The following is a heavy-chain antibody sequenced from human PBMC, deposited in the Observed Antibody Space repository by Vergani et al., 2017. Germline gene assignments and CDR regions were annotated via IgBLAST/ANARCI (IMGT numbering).Heavy chain of an antibody. CDR2: ISYDGSNK. J-gene: IGHJ6*02. CDR1: GFTFSSYG. D-gene: IGHD3-3*01. V-gene: IGHV3-30*18. Sequence: QVQLVESGGGVVQPGRSLRLSCAASGFTFSSYGMHWVRQAPGKGLEWGAGISYDGSNKYYADSVKGRFTISRDNSKNTLYLQMISLRAEDTAVYYCAKEERFLEWLEGFQSYYGMDVWGQGTTVTVSS. CDR3: AKEERFLEWLEGFQSYYGMDV.